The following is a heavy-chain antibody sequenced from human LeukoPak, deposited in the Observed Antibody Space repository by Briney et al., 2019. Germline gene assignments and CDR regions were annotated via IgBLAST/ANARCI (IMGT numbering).Heavy chain of an antibody. J-gene: IGHJ4*02. CDR1: GGTFSSYA. Sequence: SVNVSCKASGGTFSSYAISWVRQAPGQGLEWMGGIIPIFGTANYAQKFQGRVTITADDSTSTGYMELSSLRSEDTAVYYCARDYGDYRQSYFDYWGQGTLVTVSS. V-gene: IGHV1-69*01. CDR2: IIPIFGTA. D-gene: IGHD4-17*01. CDR3: ARDYGDYRQSYFDY.